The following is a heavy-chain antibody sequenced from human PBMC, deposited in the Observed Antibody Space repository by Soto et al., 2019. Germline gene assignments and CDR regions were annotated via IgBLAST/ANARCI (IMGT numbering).Heavy chain of an antibody. D-gene: IGHD1-26*01. CDR2: ISWNSGSI. CDR3: AKDRAGVGVAYYYYYYYMDV. V-gene: IGHV3-9*01. CDR1: GFTFDDYA. J-gene: IGHJ6*03. Sequence: GGSLRLSCAASGFTFDDYAMHWVRQAPGKGLEWVSGISWNSGSIGYADSVKGRFTISRDNAKNSLYLQMNSLRAEDTALYYCAKDRAGVGVAYYYYYYYMDVWGKGTTVTVSS.